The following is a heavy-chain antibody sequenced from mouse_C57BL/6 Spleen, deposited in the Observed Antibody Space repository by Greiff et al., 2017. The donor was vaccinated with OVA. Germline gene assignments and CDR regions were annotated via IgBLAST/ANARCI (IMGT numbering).Heavy chain of an antibody. D-gene: IGHD1-1*01. CDR3: ARARITTVVAQGDFDY. J-gene: IGHJ2*01. Sequence: QVQLKQPGAELVRPGTSVKLSCKASGYTFTSYWMHWVKQRPGQGLEWIGVIDPSDSYTNYNQKFKGKATLTVDTSSSTAYMQLSSLTSEDSAVYYCARARITTVVAQGDFDYWGQGTTLTVSS. CDR2: IDPSDSYT. CDR1: GYTFTSYW. V-gene: IGHV1-59*01.